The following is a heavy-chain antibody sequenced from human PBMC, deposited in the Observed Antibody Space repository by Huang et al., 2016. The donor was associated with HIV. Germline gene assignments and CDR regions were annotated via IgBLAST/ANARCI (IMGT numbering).Heavy chain of an antibody. CDR1: EYTLTELS. CDR2: FYPEIGKT. CDR3: ATGFDVFFDF. V-gene: IGHV1-24*01. Sequence: QVQLVQSRAEVKKPGASVKVSCKVSEYTLTELSIHWVRQPPGKGLDWMGGFYPEIGKTSYAQKFQGRVTMTEDTSTETAFMELSGMRPEDTAVYYCATGFDVFFDFWGQGTLVTVSS. J-gene: IGHJ4*02. D-gene: IGHD3-9*01.